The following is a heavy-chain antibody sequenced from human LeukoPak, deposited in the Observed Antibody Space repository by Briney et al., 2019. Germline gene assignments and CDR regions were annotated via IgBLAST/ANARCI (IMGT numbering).Heavy chain of an antibody. Sequence: GASVKVSCKASGGTFSSYAMHWVRQAPGKGLEWVAVISYDGSNKYYADSVKGRFTISRDNSKNTLYLQMNSLRAEDTAVYYCARGGLGYCSSTSCWLAEYFQHWGQGTLVTVSS. CDR1: GGTFSSYA. D-gene: IGHD2-2*01. CDR2: ISYDGSNK. CDR3: ARGGLGYCSSTSCWLAEYFQH. V-gene: IGHV3-30-3*01. J-gene: IGHJ1*01.